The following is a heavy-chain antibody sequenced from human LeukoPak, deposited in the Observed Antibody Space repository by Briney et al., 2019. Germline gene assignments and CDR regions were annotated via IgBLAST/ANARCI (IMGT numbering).Heavy chain of an antibody. CDR1: RFTFRSYG. CDR2: ISYDGSNK. V-gene: IGHV3-30*03. Sequence: GGSLRLSCAASRFTFRSYGMHWVRQAPGKGLEWVAVISYDGSNKYYADSVKGRFTISRDNSKNTLYLQMNSLRAEDTAVYYCARANAFDIWGQGTIVTVSS. CDR3: ARANAFDI. J-gene: IGHJ3*02.